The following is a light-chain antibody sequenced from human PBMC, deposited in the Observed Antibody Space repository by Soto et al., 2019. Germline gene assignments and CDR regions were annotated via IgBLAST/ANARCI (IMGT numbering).Light chain of an antibody. CDR3: QQYNNWPSWT. CDR2: GAS. V-gene: IGKV3-15*01. J-gene: IGKJ1*01. Sequence: EIVMTQSPATLSVSPGERATISCRASQSVSSNLAWYQQKPGQAPRLLIYGASTRATGIPSRFSGSGSGTEFTLTISSLQCEDFAVYYCQQYNNWPSWTFGQGTKVDIK. CDR1: QSVSSN.